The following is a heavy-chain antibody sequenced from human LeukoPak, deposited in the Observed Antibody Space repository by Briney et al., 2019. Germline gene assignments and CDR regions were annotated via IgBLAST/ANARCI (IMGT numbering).Heavy chain of an antibody. Sequence: GGSLRLSCAAPGFTFSSYGMHWVRQAPGKGLEWVAVISYDGSNKYYADSVKGRFTISRDNSKNTLYLQMNSLRAEDTAVYYCAKAVVRGVQSSFDYWSQGTLVTVSS. V-gene: IGHV3-30*18. CDR3: AKAVVRGVQSSFDY. CDR2: ISYDGSNK. D-gene: IGHD3-10*01. CDR1: GFTFSSYG. J-gene: IGHJ4*02.